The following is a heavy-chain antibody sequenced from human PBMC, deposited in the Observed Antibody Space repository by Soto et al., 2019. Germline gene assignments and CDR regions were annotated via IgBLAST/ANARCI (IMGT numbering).Heavy chain of an antibody. J-gene: IGHJ4*02. D-gene: IGHD5-12*01. CDR2: IKVNRDGGPT. Sequence: EVQLVESGGGLVKPGGSLRLSRAASGFTFSNAWMNWVRQAPGKGLEWVGRIKVNRDGGPTDYAAPVRGRFSLSRDDSRNTLYLQMNSLKTEATAMYYCAGGDIAGDLDYWGRGTLVTVSS. CDR1: GFTFSNAW. CDR3: AGGDIAGDLDY. V-gene: IGHV3-15*01.